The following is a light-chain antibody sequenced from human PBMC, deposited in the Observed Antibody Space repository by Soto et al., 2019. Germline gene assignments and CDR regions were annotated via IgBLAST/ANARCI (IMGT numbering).Light chain of an antibody. J-gene: IGKJ1*01. CDR1: QTISSNY. Sequence: NVLTQSPGTLSLSPGEGATLSCRASQTISSNYLAWYRQKPGQAPRLLIYDAFNRATGVPARFSGSGSGTEFTLTISSLQPEDFATYYCQQSYSTPRTFGQGTKVDIK. CDR2: DAF. CDR3: QQSYSTPRT. V-gene: IGKV3-11*01.